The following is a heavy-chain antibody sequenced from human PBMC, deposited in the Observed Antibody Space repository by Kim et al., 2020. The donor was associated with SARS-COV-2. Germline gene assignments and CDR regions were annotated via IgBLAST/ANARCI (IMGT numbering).Heavy chain of an antibody. V-gene: IGHV4-59*01. CDR3: ARDQREPGGFDP. CDR2: IYYSGST. J-gene: IGHJ5*02. Sequence: SETLSLTCTVSGGSISSYYWSWIRQPPGKGLEWIGYIYYSGSTNYNPSLKSRVTISVDTSKNQFSLKLSSVTAADTAVYYCARDQREPGGFDPWGQGTLVTVSS. CDR1: GGSISSYY. D-gene: IGHD1-26*01.